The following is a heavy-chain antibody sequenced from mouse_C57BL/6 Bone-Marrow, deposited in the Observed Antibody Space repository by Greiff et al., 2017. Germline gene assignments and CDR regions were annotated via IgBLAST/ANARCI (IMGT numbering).Heavy chain of an antibody. CDR2: IHPNSGST. V-gene: IGHV1-64*01. D-gene: IGHD2-1*01. Sequence: QVQLQQPGAELVKPGASVKLSCKASGYTFTSYWMHWVKQRPGQGLEWIGMIHPNSGSTNYNEKFKSKATLTVDKSSSTAYMQLSSLTSEDSAVYYCARGLYGNYDYAMDYWDQGTSGTVSS. J-gene: IGHJ4*01. CDR1: GYTFTSYW. CDR3: ARGLYGNYDYAMDY.